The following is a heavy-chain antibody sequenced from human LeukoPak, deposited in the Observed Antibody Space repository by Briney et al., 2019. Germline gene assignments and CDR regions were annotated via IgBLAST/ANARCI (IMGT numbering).Heavy chain of an antibody. D-gene: IGHD6-6*01. CDR1: GVSISSGSYY. CDR2: IYTSGCT. V-gene: IGHV4-61*02. Sequence: PSQTLSLTCTVSGVSISSGSYYWSWIRQPAGKGLEWIGRIYTSGCTNYNPSLKSRVTISVDTSKNQSSLNLTTVAAADTAVYSCARAMSIAARHQTIFDYWGQGTLVTVSS. CDR3: ARAMSIAARHQTIFDY. J-gene: IGHJ4*02.